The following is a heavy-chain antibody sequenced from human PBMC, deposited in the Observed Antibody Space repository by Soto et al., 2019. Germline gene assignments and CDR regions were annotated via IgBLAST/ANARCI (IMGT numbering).Heavy chain of an antibody. CDR2: IYSGGST. CDR1: GFTVSSNY. CDR3: ARGLRYFDWLLPFDY. Sequence: GGSLRLSCAASGFTVSSNYMSWVRQAPGKGLEWVSVIYSGGSTYYADSVKGRFTISRDNSKNTLYLQMNSLRAEDTAVYYCARGLRYFDWLLPFDYWGQGTLVTVS. D-gene: IGHD3-9*01. V-gene: IGHV3-66*01. J-gene: IGHJ4*02.